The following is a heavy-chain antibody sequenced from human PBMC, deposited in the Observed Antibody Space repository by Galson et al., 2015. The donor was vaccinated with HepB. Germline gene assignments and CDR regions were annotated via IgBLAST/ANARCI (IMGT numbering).Heavy chain of an antibody. CDR2: INPSGGST. D-gene: IGHD2-2*02. Sequence: VKVSCKASGYTFTSYYMHWVRQAPGQGLEWMGIINPSGGSTSYAQKFQGRVTMTRDTSTSTVYMELSSLRSEDTAVYYCAREGDYCSSTSCYTGWFDPWGQGTLVTVSS. V-gene: IGHV1-46*01. CDR3: AREGDYCSSTSCYTGWFDP. CDR1: GYTFTSYY. J-gene: IGHJ5*02.